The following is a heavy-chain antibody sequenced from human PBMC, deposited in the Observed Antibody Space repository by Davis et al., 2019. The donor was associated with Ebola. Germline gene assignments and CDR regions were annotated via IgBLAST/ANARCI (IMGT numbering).Heavy chain of an antibody. V-gene: IGHV4-34*01. CDR1: GGSFSGYY. Sequence: SETLSLTCAVYGGSFSGYYWSWIRQPPGKGLEWIGEINHSGSTNYNPSLKSRVTISVDTSKSQFSLKLSSVTATDTAVYYCARRLHYYYGMDVWGQGTTVTVSS. CDR3: ARRLHYYYGMDV. CDR2: INHSGST. J-gene: IGHJ6*02. D-gene: IGHD3-16*01.